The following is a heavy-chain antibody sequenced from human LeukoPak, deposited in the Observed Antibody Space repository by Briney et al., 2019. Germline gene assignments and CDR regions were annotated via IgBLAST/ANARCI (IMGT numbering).Heavy chain of an antibody. Sequence: SDTLSLLRTVSGGSISSYYWSWVRQPPGKGLEWVGYIYYSGSTNYNPSLTSRVTLSVDTSHNQFPQRLSSVTAGDTARYYWGRHHYGSGSYYNWFDPWGQGT. CDR1: GGSISSYY. CDR3: GRHHYGSGSYYNWFDP. V-gene: IGHV4-59*08. CDR2: IYYSGST. D-gene: IGHD3-10*01. J-gene: IGHJ5*02.